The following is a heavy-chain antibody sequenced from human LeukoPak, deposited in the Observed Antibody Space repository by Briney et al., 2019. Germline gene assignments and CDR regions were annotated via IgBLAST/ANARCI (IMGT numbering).Heavy chain of an antibody. V-gene: IGHV1-2*02. CDR3: AREPGQSPAIDPTFVLRVGATPADY. CDR1: GYTFTGYY. CDR2: INPNSGGT. Sequence: ASVKVSYKASGYTFTGYYMHWVRQAPGQGLEWMGWINPNSGGTNYAQKFQGRVTMTRDTSISTAYMELSRLRSDDTAVYYCAREPGQSPAIDPTFVLRVGATPADYWGQGTLVTVSS. J-gene: IGHJ4*02. D-gene: IGHD1-26*01.